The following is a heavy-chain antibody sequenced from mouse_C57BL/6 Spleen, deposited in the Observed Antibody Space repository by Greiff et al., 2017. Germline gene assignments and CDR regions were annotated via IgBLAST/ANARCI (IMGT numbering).Heavy chain of an antibody. J-gene: IGHJ3*01. V-gene: IGHV1-76*01. CDR1: GYTFTDYY. Sequence: VQLQQSGAELVRPGASVKLSCKASGYTFTDYYINWVKQRPGQGLEWIARIYPGSGNTYYNEKFKGKATLTAEKSSSTAYMQLSSLTSEDSAVYFCARSRPNWDWFAYWGQGTLVTVSA. D-gene: IGHD4-1*01. CDR2: IYPGSGNT. CDR3: ARSRPNWDWFAY.